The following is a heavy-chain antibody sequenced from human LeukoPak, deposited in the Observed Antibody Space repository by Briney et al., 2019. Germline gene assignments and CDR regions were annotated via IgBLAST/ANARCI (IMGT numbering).Heavy chain of an antibody. CDR1: GGSISSSSYY. CDR3: ARGTYYYGSGSYAFDI. J-gene: IGHJ3*02. V-gene: IGHV4-39*07. D-gene: IGHD3-10*01. CDR2: IYYSGST. Sequence: SETLSLTCTVSGGSISSSSYYWGWIRQPPGKGLEWIGSIYYSGSTYYNPSLKSRVTISVDTSKNQFSLKLSSVTAADTAVYYCARGTYYYGSGSYAFDIWGQGTMVTASS.